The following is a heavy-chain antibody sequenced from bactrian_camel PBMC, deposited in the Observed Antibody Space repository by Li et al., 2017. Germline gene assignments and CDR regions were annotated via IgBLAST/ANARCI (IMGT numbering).Heavy chain of an antibody. Sequence: VQLVESGGGSVQSGGSLRLTCTASGYASAIKCWGWFRQAPGKEREEVGIARTYSDATSYGDPVKGRFTIVVDNAKDTMYLQRNNLNQEDTARYYCAADLVDRWFERLGRGQGTQVTVTS. CDR1: GYASAIKC. CDR2: RTYSDAT. D-gene: IGHD4*01. V-gene: IGHV3S53*01. CDR3: AADLVDRWFERLG. J-gene: IGHJ6*01.